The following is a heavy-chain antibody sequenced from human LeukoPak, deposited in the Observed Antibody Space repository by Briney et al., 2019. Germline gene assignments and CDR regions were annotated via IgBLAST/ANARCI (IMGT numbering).Heavy chain of an antibody. CDR2: ISYDGSNK. Sequence: GGSLRLSCAASGFTFSSYGMHWVRQAPGKGLEWVAVISYDGSNKYYADSVKGRFTISRDNSKNTLYLQMNSLRAEDTAVYYCAKGGYDSSGYPRYFDYWGQGTLVTVSS. V-gene: IGHV3-30*18. J-gene: IGHJ4*02. CDR1: GFTFSSYG. D-gene: IGHD3-22*01. CDR3: AKGGYDSSGYPRYFDY.